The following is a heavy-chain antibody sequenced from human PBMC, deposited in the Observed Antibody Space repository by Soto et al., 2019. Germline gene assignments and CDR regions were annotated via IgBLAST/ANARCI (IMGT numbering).Heavy chain of an antibody. CDR3: ARDVRLRRSSSSNGMDV. J-gene: IGHJ6*02. D-gene: IGHD6-6*01. CDR2: INPNSGGT. Sequence: ASVKVSCKASGYTFTGYYMHWVRQAPGQGLEWMGWINPNSGGTNYAQKFQGRVTMTRDTSISTAYMELSRLRSDDTAVYYCARDVRLRRSSSSNGMDVWGQGTTVTVSS. V-gene: IGHV1-2*02. CDR1: GYTFTGYY.